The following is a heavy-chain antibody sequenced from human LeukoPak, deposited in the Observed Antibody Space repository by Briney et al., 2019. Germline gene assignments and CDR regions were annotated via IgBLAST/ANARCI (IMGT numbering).Heavy chain of an antibody. CDR3: ASSGSYRFDY. CDR1: GFTFSSYS. V-gene: IGHV3-48*02. D-gene: IGHD1-26*01. CDR2: ITASGTAT. Sequence: GGSLRLSCAASGFTFSSYSMNWVRQAPGKGLEWVSHITASGTATFYADSVKGRFTISRDNAKNSLYLQMNSLRDEDTAVYYCASSGSYRFDYWGQGTLVTVSS. J-gene: IGHJ4*02.